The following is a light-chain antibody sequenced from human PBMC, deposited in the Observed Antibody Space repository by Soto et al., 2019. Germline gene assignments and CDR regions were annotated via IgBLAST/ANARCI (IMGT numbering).Light chain of an antibody. CDR2: DAS. Sequence: EIVMTQSPATLSVSPGERATLSCRASQSVSSNLAWYQQKPGQTPRLLIYDASSRATGIPARFSGSGSGTDFTLTISSLQSEDFAVYYCQQYNNWPLTFGGGTNVEI. J-gene: IGKJ4*01. CDR3: QQYNNWPLT. V-gene: IGKV3-15*01. CDR1: QSVSSN.